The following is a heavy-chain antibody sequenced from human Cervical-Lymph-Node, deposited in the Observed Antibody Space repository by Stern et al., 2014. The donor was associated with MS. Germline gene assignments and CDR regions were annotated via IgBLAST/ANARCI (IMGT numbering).Heavy chain of an antibody. V-gene: IGHV3-23*04. Sequence: EVQLVESGGGLVQPGGSLRLSCVASGFSFTTYAMNWVRQAPGKGLEWVSAIVASGSRTYYADSVRGRFTISRDNSKNTVYLQMRSLGAEATAVYFCALLATPTDYWGRGSLVTVSS. CDR3: ALLATPTDY. D-gene: IGHD2-15*01. J-gene: IGHJ4*02. CDR2: IVASGSRT. CDR1: GFSFTTYA.